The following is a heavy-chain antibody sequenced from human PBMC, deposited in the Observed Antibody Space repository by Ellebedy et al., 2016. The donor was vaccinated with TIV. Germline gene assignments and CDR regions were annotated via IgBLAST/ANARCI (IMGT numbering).Heavy chain of an antibody. J-gene: IGHJ5*02. CDR2: ISSGGEVI. D-gene: IGHD6-19*01. Sequence: GGSLRLSXAASGFTLTNYGMRWVRQTPKKGLEWISHISSGGEVIYYADSVKGRFTISRDNADNSLFLRMNSLRVEDTAVYYCARDFGSSSGWFGFDPWGQGTLVTVSS. V-gene: IGHV3-48*04. CDR1: GFTLTNYG. CDR3: ARDFGSSSGWFGFDP.